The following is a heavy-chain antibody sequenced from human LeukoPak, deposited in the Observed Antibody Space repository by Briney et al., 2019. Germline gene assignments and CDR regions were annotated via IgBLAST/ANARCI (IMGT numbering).Heavy chain of an antibody. Sequence: SETLSLTCAFYGGSFSSYYWTWIRQPPGEGLEWIGEINHSGSTNYNPSLESRVIILIDTSKNQFSLQLGSVTAADTAVYYCARNHNCNFDYWGQGSLVPVSS. CDR3: ARNHNCNFDY. CDR2: INHSGST. D-gene: IGHD1-20*01. J-gene: IGHJ4*02. CDR1: GGSFSSYY. V-gene: IGHV4-34*01.